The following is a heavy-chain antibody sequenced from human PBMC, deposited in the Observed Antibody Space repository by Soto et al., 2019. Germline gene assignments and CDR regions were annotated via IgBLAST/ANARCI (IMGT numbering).Heavy chain of an antibody. D-gene: IGHD3-10*01. Sequence: QVQLQESGPGLVKPSQTLSLTCTVSGGSISSGGYYWSWIRQHPGKGLEWIGYIYYSGSTYYNPSLMSRVTISGDPSKNQFALKLSSVTAAETAVYYCAGERQLVREYAYYGMDVWGQGTTVTVSS. J-gene: IGHJ6*02. CDR1: GGSISSGGYY. V-gene: IGHV4-31*03. CDR2: IYYSGST. CDR3: AGERQLVREYAYYGMDV.